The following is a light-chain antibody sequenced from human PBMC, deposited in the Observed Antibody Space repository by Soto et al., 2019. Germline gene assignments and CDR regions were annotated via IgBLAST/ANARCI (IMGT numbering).Light chain of an antibody. CDR1: QSDSSSY. CDR2: GAS. V-gene: IGKV3-20*01. J-gene: IGKJ1*01. CDR3: QQYGKT. Sequence: EIVLTQSPGTLSLSPGERATLSCRASQSDSSSYLAWYQQKPGQAPRLLIYGASSRATGIPDRFSGSGSGTDFTLTISRLEPEDFAVYYCQQYGKTFGQGTKVEIK.